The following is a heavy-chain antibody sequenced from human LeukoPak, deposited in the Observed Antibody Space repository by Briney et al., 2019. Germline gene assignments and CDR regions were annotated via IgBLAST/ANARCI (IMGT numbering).Heavy chain of an antibody. V-gene: IGHV3-53*01. CDR2: IYIGGCT. D-gene: IGHD3-3*01. CDR3: PRDKYGTWSQRESFDS. CDR1: GFTLSNNY. Sequence: GGSLTHSRSPSGFTLSNNYMIWLRQAPAKGLDWVSFIYIGGCTYYPDSVTRRSTISIDSSKNTLDLQMNSLIADDTPVYYFPRDKYGTWSQRESFDSWGQGTVVSVSS. J-gene: IGHJ4*02.